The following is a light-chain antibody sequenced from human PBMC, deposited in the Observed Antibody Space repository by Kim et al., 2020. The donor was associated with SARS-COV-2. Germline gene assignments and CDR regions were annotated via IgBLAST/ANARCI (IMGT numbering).Light chain of an antibody. V-gene: IGKV3-11*01. J-gene: IGKJ4*01. CDR2: DAS. CDR1: QSVTSY. CDR3: QHHSSWPLS. Sequence: EIVLTQSPATLSLSPGERATLSCRASQSVTSYIAWYQHKPGQAPRLLIYDASQRATGIPARFSGSGSGTDFTLTINSLEPEDFAVYFCQHHSSWPLSFGGGTKLEI.